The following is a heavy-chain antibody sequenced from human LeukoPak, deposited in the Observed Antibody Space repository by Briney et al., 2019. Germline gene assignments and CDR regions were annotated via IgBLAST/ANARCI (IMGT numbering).Heavy chain of an antibody. Sequence: PGGSLGLSCEASGFTFSDYTMSWVRQAPGRGLEWVSSISSSGISTYYADSVKGRFTISRDKSKNTLSLQMRSLRGEDTAIYYCAKGDTGMIRRYYFDNWGQGTLVTVSS. J-gene: IGHJ4*02. D-gene: IGHD5-18*01. CDR2: ISSSGIST. V-gene: IGHV3-23*01. CDR1: GFTFSDYT. CDR3: AKGDTGMIRRYYFDN.